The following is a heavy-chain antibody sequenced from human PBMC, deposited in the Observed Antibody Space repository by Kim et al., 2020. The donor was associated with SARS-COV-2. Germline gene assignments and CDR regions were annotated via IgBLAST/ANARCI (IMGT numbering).Heavy chain of an antibody. J-gene: IGHJ3*02. CDR3: ASIVRYDFWSGYYTTDAFDI. Sequence: RFTISRDNSKNTLYLQMNSLRAEDTAVYYCASIVRYDFWSGYYTTDAFDIWGQGTMVTVSS. V-gene: IGHV3-30*01. D-gene: IGHD3-3*01.